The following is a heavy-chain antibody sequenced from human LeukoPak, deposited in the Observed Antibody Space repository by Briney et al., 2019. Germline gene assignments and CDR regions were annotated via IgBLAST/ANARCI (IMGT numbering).Heavy chain of an antibody. CDR3: ATDFYDST. V-gene: IGHV3-15*07. D-gene: IGHD3-22*01. CDR2: IRSNSDGGTI. Sequence: GGSLRLSCATSGFTFSNAWMNWVRQAPGKGLEWVGRIRSNSDGGTIDYAAPVKGRFTLSRDDSKTTLYLQMNSLQTEDTAVYYCATDFYDSTWGQGTLDTVSS. CDR1: GFTFSNAW. J-gene: IGHJ5*02.